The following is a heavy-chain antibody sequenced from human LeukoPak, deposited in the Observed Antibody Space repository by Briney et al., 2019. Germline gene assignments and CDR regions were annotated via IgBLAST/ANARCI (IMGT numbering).Heavy chain of an antibody. Sequence: GGSLRLSCAASGFTFSSYAMSWVRQAPGKGLEWVAVISYDGSNKYYADSVKGRFTISRDNFKNTMYLQMNSLRAEDTAVYYCARDQHYDSNGYSYFDYWGQGTLVTVSS. CDR2: ISYDGSNK. V-gene: IGHV3-30-3*01. J-gene: IGHJ4*02. CDR3: ARDQHYDSNGYSYFDY. D-gene: IGHD3-22*01. CDR1: GFTFSSYA.